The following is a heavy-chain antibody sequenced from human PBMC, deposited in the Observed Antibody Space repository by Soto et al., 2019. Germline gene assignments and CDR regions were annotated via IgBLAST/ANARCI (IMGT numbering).Heavy chain of an antibody. CDR2: ISSSSSTI. J-gene: IGHJ6*02. D-gene: IGHD6-25*01. CDR3: ARDGLIAAGYYYYGMDV. V-gene: IGHV3-48*02. CDR1: GFTFSSYS. Sequence: SGGSLGLSCAASGFTFSSYSMNWVRQAPGKGLEWVSYISSSSSTIYYADSVEGRFTISRDNAKNSLYLQMNSLRDEDTAVYYCARDGLIAAGYYYYGMDVWGQGTTVTVSS.